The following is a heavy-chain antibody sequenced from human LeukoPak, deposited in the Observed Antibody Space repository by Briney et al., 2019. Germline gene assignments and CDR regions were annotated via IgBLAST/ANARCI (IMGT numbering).Heavy chain of an antibody. Sequence: SGPTLVKPTQTLTLTCTFSGFSLSTSGVGVGWIRQPPGKALEWLALIYWDDDKRYSPSLKSRLTITKDTSKNQVVLTMTNMDPLDTATYYCAHSTRGYCSSTSCYVRGDAFDIWGQGTMVTVSS. CDR3: AHSTRGYCSSTSCYVRGDAFDI. CDR2: IYWDDDK. J-gene: IGHJ3*02. V-gene: IGHV2-5*02. D-gene: IGHD2-2*01. CDR1: GFSLSTSGVG.